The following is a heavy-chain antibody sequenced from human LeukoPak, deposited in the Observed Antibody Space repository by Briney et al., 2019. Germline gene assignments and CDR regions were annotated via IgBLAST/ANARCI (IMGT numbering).Heavy chain of an antibody. CDR3: ACFGSWRHAFDI. J-gene: IGHJ3*02. CDR1: GDSISSYY. Sequence: SETLSLTCNVSGDSISSYYWSWIRQPPGKGLEWIGYIYYSGSTNYNPSLKSRVTISVDTSKNQFSLKLSSVTAADTAVYYCACFGSWRHAFDIWGQGTMVTVSS. V-gene: IGHV4-59*01. CDR2: IYYSGST. D-gene: IGHD2-15*01.